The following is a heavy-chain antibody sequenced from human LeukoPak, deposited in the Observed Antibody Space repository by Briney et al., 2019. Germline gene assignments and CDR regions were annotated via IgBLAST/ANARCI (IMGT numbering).Heavy chain of an antibody. V-gene: IGHV3-9*01. D-gene: IGHD3-10*02. CDR1: GFTFDDYA. Sequence: PGRSLRLSCAASGFTFDDYAMHWVRQAPGKGRGWVSGLNWKGGGIVYADSVKGRFTISRDNAKHSLYLQMTSLRAEETAVYYCAELGITMIGGVWGKGTTVTISS. CDR3: AELGITMIGGV. CDR2: LNWKGGGI. J-gene: IGHJ6*04.